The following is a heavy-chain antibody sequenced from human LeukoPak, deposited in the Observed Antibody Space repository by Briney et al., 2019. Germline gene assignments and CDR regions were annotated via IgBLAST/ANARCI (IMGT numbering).Heavy chain of an antibody. Sequence: ASVKVSCKASGYTFTSYDINWVRQATGQGLEWMGWMNPNSGNTGYAQKFQGRVTITRNTSISTAYMELSSLRSEDTAVYYCARGKWELQDWFDPWGQGTLVTVSS. V-gene: IGHV1-8*03. CDR3: ARGKWELQDWFDP. CDR1: GYTFTSYD. CDR2: MNPNSGNT. D-gene: IGHD1-26*01. J-gene: IGHJ5*02.